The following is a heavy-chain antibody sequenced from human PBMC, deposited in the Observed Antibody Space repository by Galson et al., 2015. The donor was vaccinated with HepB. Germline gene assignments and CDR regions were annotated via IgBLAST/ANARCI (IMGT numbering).Heavy chain of an antibody. Sequence: SLRLSCAASGFTVSGSYMSWVRQAPGKGLEWVSVFHSDGDSDYADSVKGRFTISRDNSKNTLYLQMNSLRAEDTAVYFCARDRFDYSNAIYYFDSWGQGTLVTVSS. D-gene: IGHD4-11*01. CDR1: GFTVSGSY. CDR3: ARDRFDYSNAIYYFDS. V-gene: IGHV3-53*01. J-gene: IGHJ4*02. CDR2: FHSDGDS.